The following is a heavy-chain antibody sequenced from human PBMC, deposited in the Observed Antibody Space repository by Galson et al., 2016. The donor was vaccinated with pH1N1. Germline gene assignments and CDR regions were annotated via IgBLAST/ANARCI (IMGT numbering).Heavy chain of an antibody. D-gene: IGHD3-22*01. V-gene: IGHV1-58*02. J-gene: IGHJ3*02. Sequence: SVKVSCKASGFTFTRSPMQWVRQARGQRLEWIGWIVVGSGNTNYAQKFQERVTITRDMSTSTAYMELSSLRSEDTAVYYCAADHSSGYYNTVLDIWGQGTMVTVTS. CDR1: GFTFTRSP. CDR2: IVVGSGNT. CDR3: AADHSSGYYNTVLDI.